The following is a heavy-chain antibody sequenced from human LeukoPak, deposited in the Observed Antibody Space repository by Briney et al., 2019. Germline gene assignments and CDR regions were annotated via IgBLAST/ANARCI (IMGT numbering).Heavy chain of an antibody. Sequence: SETLSLTCTVSGGSISSGSFYWSWIRQPAGKGLEWIGRLYTSGSTKYNPSLKSRVTISVDTSKKQFSLKLSSVTAADTAVYFCARGRGYSGLDLWGQGTLDTVSS. CDR2: LYTSGST. CDR3: ARGRGYSGLDL. D-gene: IGHD5-12*01. CDR1: GGSISSGSFY. V-gene: IGHV4-61*02. J-gene: IGHJ5*02.